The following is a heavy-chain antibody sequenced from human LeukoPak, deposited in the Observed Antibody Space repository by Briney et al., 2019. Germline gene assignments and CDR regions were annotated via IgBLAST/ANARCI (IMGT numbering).Heavy chain of an antibody. V-gene: IGHV3-7*01. CDR1: GFTLSSYW. D-gene: IGHD4-23*01. CDR2: IKQDGSEK. CDR3: VRAIGKSEAY. Sequence: GGSLRLSCVASGFTLSSYWMSWVRQAPRKGLEWVANIKQDGSEKYYVDPVKGRFTISRDNAKNSLYLQVNSLRGEDTAVYYCVRAIGKSEAYWGQGTLVTVSS. J-gene: IGHJ4*02.